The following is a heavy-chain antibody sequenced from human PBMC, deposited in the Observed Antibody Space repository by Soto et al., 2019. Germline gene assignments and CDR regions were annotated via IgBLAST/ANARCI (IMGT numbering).Heavy chain of an antibody. V-gene: IGHV4-31*03. Sequence: PSETLSLTCTVSGGSISSGGYYWSWIRQHPGKGLEWIGYIYYSGSTYYNPSLKSRVAMSVDTSKNQFSLKLSSVTAADTAVYYCARSYYYDNSGYSDAFDFWGQGTKVTVSS. CDR3: ARSYYYDNSGYSDAFDF. J-gene: IGHJ3*01. CDR2: IYYSGST. D-gene: IGHD3-22*01. CDR1: GGSISSGGYY.